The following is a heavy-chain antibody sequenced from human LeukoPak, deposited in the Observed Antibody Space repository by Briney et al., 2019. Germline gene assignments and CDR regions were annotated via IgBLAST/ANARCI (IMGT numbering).Heavy chain of an antibody. V-gene: IGHV3-9*01. D-gene: IGHD6-13*01. J-gene: IGHJ6*03. CDR3: AKGCCSWYHYYYYYMDV. CDR2: ISWNSATI. CDR1: GFTFSDYW. Sequence: GGSLRLSCVASGFTFSDYWMSWVRQAPGKGLEWVAGISWNSATIGYADSVKGRFTISRDNSKNTLYLQMNSLRAEDTAVYYCAKGCCSWYHYYYYYMDVWGKGTTVTVSS.